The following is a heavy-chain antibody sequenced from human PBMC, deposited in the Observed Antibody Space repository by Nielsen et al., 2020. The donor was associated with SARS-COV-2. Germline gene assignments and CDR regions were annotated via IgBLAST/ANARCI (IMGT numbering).Heavy chain of an antibody. V-gene: IGHV3-21*04. J-gene: IGHJ4*02. D-gene: IGHD6-13*01. CDR1: GFTFSSYS. CDR2: ISSSSSYI. CDR3: AKIAAAGVDY. Sequence: GGSLRLSCAASGFTFSSYSMNWVRQAPGKGLEWVSSISSSSSYIYYADSVKGRFTISRDNAKNSLYLQMNSLRAEDTALYYCAKIAAAGVDYWGQGTLVTVSS.